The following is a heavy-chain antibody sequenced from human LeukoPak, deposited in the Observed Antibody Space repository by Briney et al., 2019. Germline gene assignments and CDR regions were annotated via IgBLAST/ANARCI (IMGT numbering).Heavy chain of an antibody. CDR2: IYSGGST. CDR1: GFTVSSNY. D-gene: IGHD6-13*01. J-gene: IGHJ4*02. Sequence: PGGSLRLSCAASGFTVSSNYMSWVRQAPGKGLEWVSVIYSGGSTYYADSVKGRFTISRDNSKNTLYLQMNSLRAEDTAVYYCARDSIRQQLALDYWGQGTLVTVSS. V-gene: IGHV3-66*01. CDR3: ARDSIRQQLALDY.